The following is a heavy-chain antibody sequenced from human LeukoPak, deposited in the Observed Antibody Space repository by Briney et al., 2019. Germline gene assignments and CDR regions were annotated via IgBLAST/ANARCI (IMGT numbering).Heavy chain of an antibody. CDR3: ARGEKPARTIFDY. J-gene: IGHJ4*02. V-gene: IGHV3-23*01. CDR2: ISGSGGST. D-gene: IGHD2-2*01. Sequence: GASLRPSCAASGFTFSSYAMSWVRQAPGKGLEWVSAISGSGGSTYYADSVKGRFTISRDNSKNTLYLQMNSLRAEDTAVYYCARGEKPARTIFDYWGQGTLVTVSS. CDR1: GFTFSSYA.